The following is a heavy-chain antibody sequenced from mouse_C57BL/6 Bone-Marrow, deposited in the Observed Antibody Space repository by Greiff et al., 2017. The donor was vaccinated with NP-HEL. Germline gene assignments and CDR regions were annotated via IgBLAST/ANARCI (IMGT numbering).Heavy chain of an antibody. CDR2: IDPSDSYT. Sequence: VQLQQSGAELVMPGASVKLSCKASGYTFTSYWMHWVKQRPGQGLEWIGEIDPSDSYTNYNQKFKGKSTLTVDKSSSTAYMQLSSLTSEDSAVYYCARGGWLLLYYFDYWGQGTTLTVSS. CDR3: ARGGWLLLYYFDY. J-gene: IGHJ2*01. D-gene: IGHD2-3*01. CDR1: GYTFTSYW. V-gene: IGHV1-69*01.